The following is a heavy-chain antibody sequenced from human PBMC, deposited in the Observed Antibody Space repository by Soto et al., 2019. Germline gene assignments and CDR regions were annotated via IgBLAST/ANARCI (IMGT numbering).Heavy chain of an antibody. CDR3: ARESEDLTSNFDY. V-gene: IGHV3-21*06. CDR2: ISSTTNYI. J-gene: IGHJ4*02. Sequence: PGGSLRLSCAASGFTFTRYSMNWVRQAPGKGLEWVSSISSTTNYIYYGDSMKGRFTISRDNAKNSLYLEMNSLRAEDTAVYYCARESEDLTSNFDYWGQGALVTVST. CDR1: GFTFTRYS.